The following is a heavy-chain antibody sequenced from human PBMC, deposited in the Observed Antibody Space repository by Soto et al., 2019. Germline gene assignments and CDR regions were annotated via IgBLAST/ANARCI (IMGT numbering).Heavy chain of an antibody. D-gene: IGHD1-1*01. CDR3: ARGKDGRRAGTYYFDMDV. Sequence: GGSLRLSFAASGFSVRDYWVTWVRQAPGKGLDWVANIKQDGSEKYYLDSLKGRFTISRDNAKNSVYLLMNSLRAEDTAVYYCARGKDGRRAGTYYFDMDVWGKGTRSPSP. V-gene: IGHV3-7*01. CDR1: GFSVRDYW. CDR2: IKQDGSEK. J-gene: IGHJ6*03.